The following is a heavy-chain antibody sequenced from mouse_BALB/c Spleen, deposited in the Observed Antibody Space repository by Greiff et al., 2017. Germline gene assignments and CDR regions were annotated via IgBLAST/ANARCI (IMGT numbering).Heavy chain of an antibody. J-gene: IGHJ3*01. CDR2: IDPSDSYT. V-gene: IGHV1-69*02. CDR3: ARDGYYLAWFAY. D-gene: IGHD2-3*01. Sequence: QVQLQQPGAELVKPGASVKLSCKASGYTFTSYWMHWVKQRPGQGLEWIGEIDPSDSYTNYNQKFKGKATLTVDKSSSTAYMQLSSLTSEDSAVYYCARDGYYLAWFAYWGQGTLVTVSA. CDR1: GYTFTSYW.